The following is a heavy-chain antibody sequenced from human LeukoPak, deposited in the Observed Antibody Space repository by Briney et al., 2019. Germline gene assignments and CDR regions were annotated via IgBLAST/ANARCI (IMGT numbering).Heavy chain of an antibody. Sequence: GGSLRLSCAASGFTFSSYGMHWVRQAPGKGLEWVAFIRYDGSNKYYADSVKGRFTISRDNSKNTLYLQMNSLRAEDTAVYYCAKEGYSGSLYYFDYWGLGTLVTVSS. CDR2: IRYDGSNK. CDR1: GFTFSSYG. D-gene: IGHD1-26*01. CDR3: AKEGYSGSLYYFDY. J-gene: IGHJ4*02. V-gene: IGHV3-30*02.